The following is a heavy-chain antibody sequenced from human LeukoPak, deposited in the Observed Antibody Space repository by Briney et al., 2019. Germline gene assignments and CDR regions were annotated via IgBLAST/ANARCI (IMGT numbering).Heavy chain of an antibody. D-gene: IGHD3-3*01. V-gene: IGHV5-51*01. CDR2: IYPTDSDT. CDR1: GYSFATNW. CDR3: ARGKDGYELPLDL. Sequence: GEPLHISCAASGYSFATNWIGWVRQLPGKGLEWMEVIYPTDSDTTSSPSFQGQATISVDTSITPAHLQSSSLKAAHTAVYYCARGKDGYELPLDLWGQGTLLSVS. J-gene: IGHJ5*02.